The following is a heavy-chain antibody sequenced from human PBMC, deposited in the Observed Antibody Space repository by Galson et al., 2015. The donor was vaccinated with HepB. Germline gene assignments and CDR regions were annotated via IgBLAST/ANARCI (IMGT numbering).Heavy chain of an antibody. D-gene: IGHD3-10*01. CDR3: AKDLGYYGSVPGY. Sequence: SLRLSCAASGFTFSSYGMHWVRQAPGKGLEWVAFIRYDGSNKYYADSVKGRFTISRDNSKNTLYLQMNSLRAEDTAVYYCAKDLGYYGSVPGYWGQGTLVTVSS. CDR2: IRYDGSNK. CDR1: GFTFSSYG. V-gene: IGHV3-30*02. J-gene: IGHJ4*02.